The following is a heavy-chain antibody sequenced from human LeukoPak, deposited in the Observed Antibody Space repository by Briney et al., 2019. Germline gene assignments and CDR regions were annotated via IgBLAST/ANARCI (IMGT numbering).Heavy chain of an antibody. CDR3: ARDRTYSSGFET. D-gene: IGHD6-19*01. Sequence: SETLSLTCTVSGGSIRSSSYYWGWIRQPPGKGLEWIGSFYYGENASYNASLKSRITISVDTSKNEFSLKLTSVTATDTAIYYCARDRTYSSGFETWGQGTLVTVSS. J-gene: IGHJ5*02. CDR2: FYYGENA. CDR1: GGSIRSSSYY. V-gene: IGHV4-39*07.